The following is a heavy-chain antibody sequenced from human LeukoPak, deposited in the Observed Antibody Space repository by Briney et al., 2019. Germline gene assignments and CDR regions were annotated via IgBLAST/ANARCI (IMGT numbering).Heavy chain of an antibody. CDR2: ISDIGNI. V-gene: IGHV4-59*08. D-gene: IGHD2/OR15-2a*01. CDR3: AGHHPRNTVDF. J-gene: IGHJ4*02. Sequence: PSETLSLTCTVSGGSISSYYWSWIRQPPGKGLEWIAYISDIGNINYNPSLKSRVTISLDTSKNQFSLKLSSVTAADTAVYYCAGHHPRNTVDFWGQGTLVTVSS. CDR1: GGSISSYY.